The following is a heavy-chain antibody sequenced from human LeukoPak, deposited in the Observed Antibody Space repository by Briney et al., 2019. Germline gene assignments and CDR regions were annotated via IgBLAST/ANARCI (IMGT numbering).Heavy chain of an antibody. Sequence: ASVKVSCKVSGYTLTELSMHWVRQAPGKGLEWMGGFDPEDGETIYAQKFQGRVTMTEDTSADTAYMELSSLRSEDTAVYYCARGPPWGVAARRYYYYYMDVWGKGTTVTVSS. CDR3: ARGPPWGVAARRYYYYYMDV. D-gene: IGHD6-6*01. CDR1: GYTLTELS. V-gene: IGHV1-24*01. J-gene: IGHJ6*03. CDR2: FDPEDGET.